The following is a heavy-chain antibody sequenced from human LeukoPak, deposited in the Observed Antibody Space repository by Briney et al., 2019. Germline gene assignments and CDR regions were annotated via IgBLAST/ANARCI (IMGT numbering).Heavy chain of an antibody. CDR1: GGSFSGYY. CDR3: ARGLIWYHGSGSFWFDP. CDR2: INHSGST. D-gene: IGHD3-10*01. J-gene: IGHJ5*02. Sequence: SETLSLTCAVFGGSFSGYYWSWIRQPPGKGPEWIGEINHSGSTNYNPSLKSRVTISVDTSKNQFSLKLSSVTAADTAVYYCARGLIWYHGSGSFWFDPWGQGTLVTVSS. V-gene: IGHV4-34*01.